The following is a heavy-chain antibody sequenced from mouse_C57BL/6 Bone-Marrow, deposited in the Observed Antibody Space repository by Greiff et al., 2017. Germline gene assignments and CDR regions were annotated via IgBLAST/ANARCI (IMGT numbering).Heavy chain of an antibody. Sequence: EVKLMESGGDLVKPGGSLKLSCAASGFTFSSYGMSWVRQTPDKRLEWVATISSGGSYTYYPDSVKGRFTISRDNAKNTLYLQMSSLKSEDTAMYYCASSCAWFAYWGQGTLVTVSA. CDR3: ASSCAWFAY. V-gene: IGHV5-6*01. CDR1: GFTFSSYG. CDR2: ISSGGSYT. J-gene: IGHJ3*01.